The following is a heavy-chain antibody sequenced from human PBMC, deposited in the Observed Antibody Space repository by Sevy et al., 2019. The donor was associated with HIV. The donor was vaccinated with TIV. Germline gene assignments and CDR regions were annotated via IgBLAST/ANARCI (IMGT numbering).Heavy chain of an antibody. V-gene: IGHV3-49*04. CDR1: GFTFDDYC. CDR3: TRWKGGQSIFDY. J-gene: IGHJ4*02. Sequence: GGYLRLSCTASGFTFDDYCMSWVRQAPGKGLEWVAFLKSKAYGGTLDYAASVKGRFTISRDDSKSIAHLQMTDLKTEDTAIYFCTRWKGGQSIFDYWGQGALVTVSS. D-gene: IGHD1-1*01. CDR2: LKSKAYGGTL.